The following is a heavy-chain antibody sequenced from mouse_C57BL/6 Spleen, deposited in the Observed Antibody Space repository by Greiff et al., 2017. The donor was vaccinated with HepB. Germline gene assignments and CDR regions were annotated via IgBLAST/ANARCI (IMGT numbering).Heavy chain of an antibody. CDR3: ASCYYGSSYEGYFDV. CDR2: IDPANGNT. J-gene: IGHJ1*03. D-gene: IGHD1-1*01. Sequence: EVQLQQSVAELVRPGASVKLSCTASGFNIKNTYMHWVKQRPEQGLEWIGRIDPANGNTKYAPKFQGKATITADTSSNTAYLQLSSLTSEDTAIYYCASCYYGSSYEGYFDVWGTGTTVTVSS. V-gene: IGHV14-3*01. CDR1: GFNIKNTY.